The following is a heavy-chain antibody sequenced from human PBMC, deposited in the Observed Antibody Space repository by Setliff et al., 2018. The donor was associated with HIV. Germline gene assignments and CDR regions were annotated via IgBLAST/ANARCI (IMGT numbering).Heavy chain of an antibody. CDR2: IYYSGNT. V-gene: IGHV4-39*07. Sequence: PSETLSLTCTVSGGSIKSSSYYWGWIRQPPGKGLEWIGSIYYSGNTYYNPSLKSRVTILEDTSRNQFSLRLSSVTAADTAIYYCARVPTSSWYVTTQRTKEYFHHWGQGTLVTAPQ. CDR1: GGSIKSSSYY. D-gene: IGHD6-13*01. J-gene: IGHJ1*01. CDR3: ARVPTSSWYVTTQRTKEYFHH.